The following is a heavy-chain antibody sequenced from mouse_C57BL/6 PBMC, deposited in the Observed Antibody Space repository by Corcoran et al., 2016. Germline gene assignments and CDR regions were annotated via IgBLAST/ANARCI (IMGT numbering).Heavy chain of an antibody. CDR3: ARGYGNYYAMDY. CDR2: INPNNGGT. CDR1: GYTFTDYN. D-gene: IGHD2-10*02. Sequence: EVQLQQSGPELVTPGASVKIPCKACGYTFTDYNMDWVKQSHGKSLEWIGDINPNNGGTIYNQKFKGKATLIVDKSSSTAYMELRSLTSEDTAVYYCARGYGNYYAMDYWGQGTSVTVSS. V-gene: IGHV1-18*01. J-gene: IGHJ4*01.